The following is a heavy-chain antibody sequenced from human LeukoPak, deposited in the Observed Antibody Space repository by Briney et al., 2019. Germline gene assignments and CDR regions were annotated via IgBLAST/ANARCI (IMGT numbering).Heavy chain of an antibody. J-gene: IGHJ4*02. CDR2: ISSSSSYI. Sequence: GGSLRLSCAASGFTFSSYSMNWVRQAPGKGLEWVSSISSSSSYIYYADSVKGRFTISRDNAKNSLYLQMNSLRAEDTAVYYCARAPYSGGWYLGYWGQGTLVTVSS. D-gene: IGHD6-19*01. CDR1: GFTFSSYS. V-gene: IGHV3-21*01. CDR3: ARAPYSGGWYLGY.